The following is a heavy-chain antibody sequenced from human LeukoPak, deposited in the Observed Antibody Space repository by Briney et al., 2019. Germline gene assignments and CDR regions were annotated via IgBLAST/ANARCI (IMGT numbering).Heavy chain of an antibody. CDR2: IIHIFGTA. CDR1: GGTFSSYA. CDR3: ARAHGRYCTNGVCYIVDAFDI. Sequence: SVKVSCKASGGTFSSYAISWVRQAPGQGLEWMGGIIHIFGTANYAQKFQGRVTITTDESTSTAYMELSSLRSEHTAVYYCARAHGRYCTNGVCYIVDAFDIWGQGTMVTVSS. J-gene: IGHJ3*02. V-gene: IGHV1-69*05. D-gene: IGHD2-8*01.